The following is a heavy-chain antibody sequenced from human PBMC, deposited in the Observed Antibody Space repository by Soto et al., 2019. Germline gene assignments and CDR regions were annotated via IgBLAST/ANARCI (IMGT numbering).Heavy chain of an antibody. CDR1: GGTFSSYA. CDR3: ARDRNYYDSRGYYHYYYGMDV. D-gene: IGHD3-22*01. Sequence: SVKVSCKASGGTFSSYAISWVRQAPGQGLEWMGGIIPIFGTANYAQKFQGRVTITADESTSTAYMELSSLRSEDTAVYYCARDRNYYDSRGYYHYYYGMDVWGQGTTVTVSS. V-gene: IGHV1-69*13. CDR2: IIPIFGTA. J-gene: IGHJ6*02.